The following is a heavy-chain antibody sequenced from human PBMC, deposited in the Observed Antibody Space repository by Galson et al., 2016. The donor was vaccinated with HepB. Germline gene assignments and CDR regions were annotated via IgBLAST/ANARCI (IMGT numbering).Heavy chain of an antibody. V-gene: IGHV4-34*01. CDR3: AAGKAAAGSLVFDV. CDR2: INHNGDT. CDR1: NGSFSEYY. J-gene: IGHJ3*01. D-gene: IGHD6-13*01. Sequence: SETLSHTCAVYNGSFSEYYWTWIRQTPGNGLEWIGEINHNGDTKYSPSLRSRVSISVDTSKNHFSLNLNSANAADTAVYYCAAGKAAAGSLVFDVWGQGTLVTISS.